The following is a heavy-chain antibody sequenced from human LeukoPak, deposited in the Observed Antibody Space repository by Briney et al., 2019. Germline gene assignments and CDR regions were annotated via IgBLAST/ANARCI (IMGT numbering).Heavy chain of an antibody. V-gene: IGHV3-7*01. CDR3: ARDGAREGDGYNYNYFDY. CDR2: IKQDGSEK. Sequence: GGSLRLSCAASGFTFSSYWMSWVRQAPGKGLEWVANIKQDGSEKYYVDSVKGRFTISRDNAKNSLYLQMNSLRAEDTAVYYCARDGAREGDGYNYNYFDYWGQGTLVTVSS. J-gene: IGHJ4*02. CDR1: GFTFSSYW. D-gene: IGHD5-24*01.